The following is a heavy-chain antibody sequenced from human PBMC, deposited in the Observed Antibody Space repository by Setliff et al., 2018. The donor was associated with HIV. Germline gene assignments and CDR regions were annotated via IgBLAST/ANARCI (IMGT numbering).Heavy chain of an antibody. Sequence: SETLSLTCAVYGGSLSGYHWSWIRQSPGKGLEWIGEINHSGSTNYNPSLKSRVIISVDTPKNQFSLKLTSVTAADTAVYYCARHGVIAAAGSNPDYFDYWGQGTLVTVSS. D-gene: IGHD6-13*01. CDR2: INHSGST. CDR3: ARHGVIAAAGSNPDYFDY. V-gene: IGHV4-34*01. CDR1: GGSLSGYH. J-gene: IGHJ4*02.